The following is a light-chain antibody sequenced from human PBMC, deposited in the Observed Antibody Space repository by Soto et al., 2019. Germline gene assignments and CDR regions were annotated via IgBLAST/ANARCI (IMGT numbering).Light chain of an antibody. J-gene: IGKJ1*01. CDR2: DIS. Sequence: EIVLTQSPGTLSLSPGERATLSCRASQSVSNTYLAWYQQKPGRAPRLLIHDISSRATGIPDRFSGSGSGTDFTLTISRLEPGDFGVYYCQQYGTAPWTFGQGTKVDIK. CDR1: QSVSNTY. CDR3: QQYGTAPWT. V-gene: IGKV3-20*01.